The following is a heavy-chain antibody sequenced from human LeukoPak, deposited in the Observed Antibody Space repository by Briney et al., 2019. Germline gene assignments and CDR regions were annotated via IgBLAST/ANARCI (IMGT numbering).Heavy chain of an antibody. CDR2: INHSGST. CDR1: GVSFSGYY. CDR3: ARGRGAYGDRRGIDY. Sequence: MPSETLSLTCAVYGVSFSGYYWSWIRQPPGKGLEWIGEINHSGSTNYNPSLKSRVTISVDTSKNQFSLKLSSVTAADTAVYYCARGRGAYGDRRGIDYWGQGTLVTVSS. J-gene: IGHJ4*02. D-gene: IGHD4-17*01. V-gene: IGHV4-34*01.